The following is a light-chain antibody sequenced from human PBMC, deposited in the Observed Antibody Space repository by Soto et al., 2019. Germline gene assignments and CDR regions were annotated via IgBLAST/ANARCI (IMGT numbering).Light chain of an antibody. CDR1: SSNIWSYNF. V-gene: IGLV2-23*01. J-gene: IGLJ1*01. CDR2: EGN. Sequence: QSVLTQPASVSGSPGQSITISCTGTSSNIWSYNFVSWYQQHPGKAPKVIIYEGNQRPSGVSNRFSGSKSGNTASLTISGLQVEDEADYYCCSYAGSSTYVFGTGTKLTVL. CDR3: CSYAGSSTYV.